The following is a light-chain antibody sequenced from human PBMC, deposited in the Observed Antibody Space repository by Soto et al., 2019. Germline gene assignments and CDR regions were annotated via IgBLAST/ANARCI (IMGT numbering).Light chain of an antibody. CDR1: QSVSRF. CDR2: DTS. CDR3: QQYDNWPPCT. V-gene: IGKV3-15*01. J-gene: IGKJ2*02. Sequence: EIVMTQSPATLSVSLGERVTLSCRASQSVSRFLAWYQQRPGQAPGLLIYDTSTRATGVPARFSGSGSGTEFSLTISSLQSEDFAVYYCQQYDNWPPCTFGQGTKLEVK.